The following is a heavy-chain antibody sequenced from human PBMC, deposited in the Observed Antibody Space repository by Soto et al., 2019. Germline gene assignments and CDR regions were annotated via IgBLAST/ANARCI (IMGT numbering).Heavy chain of an antibody. CDR3: ARVVLTITRGAFDA. D-gene: IGHD3-9*01. CDR2: ISHSGTS. V-gene: IGHV4-4*02. CDR1: GGSISSSHW. J-gene: IGHJ3*01. Sequence: QVQLQESGPGLVKPSGTLSLTCAVSGGSISSSHWWTWVSQSPGKGLEYIGEISHSGTSNSNPSLKRRVTLSVDKSKDHFSLTLTSVTAADTAVYYCARVVLTITRGAFDAWGQGTLVIVSS.